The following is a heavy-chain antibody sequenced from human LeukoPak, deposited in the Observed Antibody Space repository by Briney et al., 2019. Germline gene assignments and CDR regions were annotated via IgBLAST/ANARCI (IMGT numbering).Heavy chain of an antibody. Sequence: ASETLSLTCTVSGGSISSYYWSWIRQPPGKGLEWIGYIYYSGSTNYNPSLKSRVTISVDTSKNQFSLKLSSVTAADTAVYYCARGVVIAPQTFDYWGQGTLVTVSS. V-gene: IGHV4-59*01. CDR1: GGSISSYY. J-gene: IGHJ4*02. CDR2: IYYSGST. D-gene: IGHD2-21*01. CDR3: ARGVVIAPQTFDY.